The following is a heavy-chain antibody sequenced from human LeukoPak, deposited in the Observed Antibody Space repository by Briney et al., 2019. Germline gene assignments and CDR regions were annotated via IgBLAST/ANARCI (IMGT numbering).Heavy chain of an antibody. D-gene: IGHD6-19*01. CDR1: GVTFSSYA. V-gene: IGHV3-23*01. CDR3: AKFLRYSSGHY. CDR2: ISGSGGST. J-gene: IGHJ4*02. Sequence: PGGSLRLSCAASGVTFSSYAMSWVRQAPGKGQEWVSAISGSGGSTYYADSVKGRFTISRDNSKNTLYLQMNSLRAEDTAVYYCAKFLRYSSGHYWGQGTLVTVSS.